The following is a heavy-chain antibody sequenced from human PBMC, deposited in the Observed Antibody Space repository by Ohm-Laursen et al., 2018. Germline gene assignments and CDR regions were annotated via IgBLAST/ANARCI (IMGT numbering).Heavy chain of an antibody. CDR1: GFIFDDYA. J-gene: IGHJ4*02. D-gene: IGHD1-1*01. V-gene: IGHV3-23*01. Sequence: SLRLSCAASGFIFDDYAMQWVRQAPGKGLEWVSAISGSGGSTYYADSVKGRFTISRDNSKNTLYLQMNSLRAEDTAVYYCAKDISPVQPDYFDCWGQGTLVTVSS. CDR2: ISGSGGST. CDR3: AKDISPVQPDYFDC.